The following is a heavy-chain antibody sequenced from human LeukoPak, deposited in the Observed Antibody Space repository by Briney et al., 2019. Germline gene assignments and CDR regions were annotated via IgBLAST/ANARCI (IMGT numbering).Heavy chain of an antibody. J-gene: IGHJ6*02. CDR2: IIPILGIA. CDR3: ARGGSSGGDALDV. CDR1: GGTFSSYA. Sequence: GSSVKVSCKASGGTFSSYAISWVRQAPGQGLEWMGRIIPILGIANYAQNFQGRVTITADKSTNTAYMYLSSLRSEDTAIYYCARGGSSGGDALDVWGQGTTVIVSS. D-gene: IGHD6-19*01. V-gene: IGHV1-69*04.